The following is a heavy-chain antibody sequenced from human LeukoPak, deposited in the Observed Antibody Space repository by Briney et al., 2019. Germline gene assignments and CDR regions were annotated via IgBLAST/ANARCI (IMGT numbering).Heavy chain of an antibody. CDR1: GFTLSNYD. J-gene: IGHJ5*02. CDR2: ISTSSRYI. D-gene: IGHD2-2*01. Sequence: PGGSLRLSCAASGFTLSNYDMNWVRQAPGKGLEWVSSISTSSRYIYYKDSVRGRFTISRDDAKNSLYPEMNSLRAEDTAVYYCARADCSSSTCYLRRSWFDPWGQGTLVTVSS. V-gene: IGHV3-21*01. CDR3: ARADCSSSTCYLRRSWFDP.